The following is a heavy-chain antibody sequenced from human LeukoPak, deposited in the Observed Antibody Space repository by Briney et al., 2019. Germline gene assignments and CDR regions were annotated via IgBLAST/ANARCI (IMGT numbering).Heavy chain of an antibody. V-gene: IGHV1-69*06. J-gene: IGHJ5*02. CDR3: ARCIVAAAGRPWFDP. Sequence: PVKVSCKASGGTFSSYAISWVRQAPGQGLEWMGGIIPIFGTANYAQKFQGRVTITADKSTSTAYMELSSLRSEDTAVYYCARCIVAAAGRPWFDPWGQGTLVTVSS. D-gene: IGHD6-13*01. CDR1: GGTFSSYA. CDR2: IIPIFGTA.